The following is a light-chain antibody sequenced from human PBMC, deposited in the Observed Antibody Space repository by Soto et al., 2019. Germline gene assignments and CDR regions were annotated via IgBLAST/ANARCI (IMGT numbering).Light chain of an antibody. CDR2: EVN. V-gene: IGLV2-14*01. CDR3: TSYTSTGTLWV. CDR1: SSDVGGYNS. Sequence: QSVLTQPASVSGSPGQSITVSCTGTSSDVGGYNSVSWYQQHPGKTPKLMIFEVNNRPSGVSNRFSGSKSGNTASLTISGLQAEDEADYYCTSYTSTGTLWVFGGGTKVTVL. J-gene: IGLJ3*02.